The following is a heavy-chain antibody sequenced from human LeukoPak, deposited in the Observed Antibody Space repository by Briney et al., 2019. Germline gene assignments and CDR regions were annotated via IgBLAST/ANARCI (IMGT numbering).Heavy chain of an antibody. CDR3: ARADSSGYSLDENFDY. Sequence: SVKVSCKASGGTLSSYAINWVRQAPGQGLEWIGRIIPIFGIVNYAQNFQGRVTIAADKSTNTAYMELSSLRSEDTAFYYCARADSSGYSLDENFDYWGQGTLVTVSS. CDR2: IIPIFGIV. V-gene: IGHV1-69*04. J-gene: IGHJ4*02. CDR1: GGTLSSYA. D-gene: IGHD3-22*01.